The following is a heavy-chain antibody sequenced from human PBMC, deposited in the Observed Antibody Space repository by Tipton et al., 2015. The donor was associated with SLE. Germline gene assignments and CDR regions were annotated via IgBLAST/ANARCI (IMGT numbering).Heavy chain of an antibody. CDR1: GITLKTFA. Sequence: SLRLSCTASGITLKTFAMSWVRQAPGKGLEWVSVIYSGGSTYYADSVKGRFTISRDNSKNTLYLQMNSLRAEDTAVYYCARDLNSGSSVEAFDIWGQGTMVTVSS. CDR3: ARDLNSGSSVEAFDI. D-gene: IGHD1-26*01. J-gene: IGHJ3*02. V-gene: IGHV3-66*01. CDR2: IYSGGST.